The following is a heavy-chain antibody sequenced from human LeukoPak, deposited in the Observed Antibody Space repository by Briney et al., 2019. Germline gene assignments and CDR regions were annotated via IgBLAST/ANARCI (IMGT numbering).Heavy chain of an antibody. V-gene: IGHV3-23*01. CDR2: ISGSGGST. CDR3: AKAVLLWFGELRYYFDY. J-gene: IGHJ4*02. D-gene: IGHD3-10*01. CDR1: AFTFSSYA. Sequence: GGSLRLSCAASAFTFSSYAMSWVRQAPGKGLEWVSAISGSGGSTYYADSVKGRFTISRDNSKNTLYLQMNSLRAEDTAVYYCAKAVLLWFGELRYYFDYWGQGTLVTVSS.